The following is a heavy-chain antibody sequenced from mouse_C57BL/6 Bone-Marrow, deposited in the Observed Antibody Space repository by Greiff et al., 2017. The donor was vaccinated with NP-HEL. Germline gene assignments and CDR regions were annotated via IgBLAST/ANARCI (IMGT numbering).Heavy chain of an antibody. D-gene: IGHD1-1*01. CDR3: ASALPSTVVATFDY. CDR1: GYTFTDYY. J-gene: IGHJ2*01. CDR2: IYPGSGNT. V-gene: IGHV1-76*01. Sequence: VQLQQSGAELVRPGASVKLSCKASGYTFTDYYINWVKQRPGQGLEWIARIYPGSGNTYYNEKFKGKATLTAEKSSSTAYMQLSSLTSEDSAVYFCASALPSTVVATFDYWGQGTTLTVSS.